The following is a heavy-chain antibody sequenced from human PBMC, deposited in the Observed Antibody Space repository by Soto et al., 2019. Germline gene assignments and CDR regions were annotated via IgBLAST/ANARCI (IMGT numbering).Heavy chain of an antibody. CDR2: ISAYNGNT. CDR3: ARVSNLRFLEWLSPHYYGMEV. V-gene: IGHV1-18*01. Sequence: ASLKVACKSAGYTFTSYGISCGRHTPGQGLELMGWISAYNGNTNYAQKLQGRVTMTTDTSTSTAYMELRSLRSDDTAVYYCARVSNLRFLEWLSPHYYGMEVWGQGTTVTVSS. J-gene: IGHJ6*02. D-gene: IGHD3-3*01. CDR1: GYTFTSYG.